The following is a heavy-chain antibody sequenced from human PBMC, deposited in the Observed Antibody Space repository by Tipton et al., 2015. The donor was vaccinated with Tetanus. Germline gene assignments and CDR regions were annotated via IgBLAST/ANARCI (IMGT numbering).Heavy chain of an antibody. Sequence: TLSLTCTVSGASISSGGYYWTWIRQHPGKGLEWIGDIYFSRSTYYNPSLRSRVTISVDTSKNEFSLKLNSVTAADTAVYYCARDQARGARGWNYFDYWGQGTLVTVSS. CDR2: IYFSRST. D-gene: IGHD1-26*01. CDR1: GASISSGGYY. V-gene: IGHV4-31*03. CDR3: ARDQARGARGWNYFDY. J-gene: IGHJ4*02.